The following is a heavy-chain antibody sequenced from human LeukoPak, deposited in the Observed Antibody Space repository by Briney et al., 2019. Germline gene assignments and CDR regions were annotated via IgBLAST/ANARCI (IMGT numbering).Heavy chain of an antibody. CDR3: ARDVRFLEWLLHNWFDP. J-gene: IGHJ5*02. CDR2: INPSGGST. D-gene: IGHD3-3*01. V-gene: IGHV1-46*03. CDR1: GYTFTSYY. Sequence: ASVKVSCKASGYTFTSYYMHWVRQAPGQGLEWMGIINPSGGSTSYAQKFQGRVTMTRDTSTSTVYMELSSLRSEDTAVYYCARDVRFLEWLLHNWFDPWGQGTLDTVSS.